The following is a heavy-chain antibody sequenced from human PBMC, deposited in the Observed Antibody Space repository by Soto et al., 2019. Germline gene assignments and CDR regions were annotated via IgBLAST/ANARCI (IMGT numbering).Heavy chain of an antibody. J-gene: IGHJ6*03. V-gene: IGHV3-7*01. D-gene: IGHD2-2*01. CDR1: GFTFSSYW. CDR2: IKQDGSEK. Sequence: GGSLRLSCAASGFTFSSYWMSWVRQAPGKGLEWVANIKQDGSEKYYVDSVKGRFTISRDNPKNSLYLQMNSLRAEDTAVYYCARVSRGPNYYYYYMDVWGKGTTVTVSS. CDR3: ARVSRGPNYYYYYMDV.